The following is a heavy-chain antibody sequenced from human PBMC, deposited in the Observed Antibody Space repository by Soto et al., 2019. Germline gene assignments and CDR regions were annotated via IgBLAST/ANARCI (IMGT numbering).Heavy chain of an antibody. CDR2: IYYSGST. J-gene: IGHJ4*02. V-gene: IGHV4-31*03. D-gene: IGHD3-22*01. CDR3: AVTAGAEYYYDSSGYYMDQYYFDY. Sequence: SETLSLTCTVSGGSISSGGYYWSWIRQHPGKGLEWIGYIYYSGSTYYNPSLKSRVTISVDTSKNQFSLKLSSVTAADTAVYYCAVTAGAEYYYDSSGYYMDQYYFDYWGQGTLVTVSS. CDR1: GGSISSGGYY.